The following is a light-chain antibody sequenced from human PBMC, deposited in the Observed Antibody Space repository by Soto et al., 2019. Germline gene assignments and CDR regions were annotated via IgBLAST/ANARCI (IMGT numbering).Light chain of an antibody. CDR1: QSIKNNF. Sequence: EIVLTQSPGTLSLSPGERATLSCRASQSIKNNFLAWYQQKPGQAPRLLIFGASSRSSGIPDRFSGSGSGTDFTLTISRLEPEDFAVYYCQQYSTSPTFGEGTRLEI. CDR3: QQYSTSPT. CDR2: GAS. J-gene: IGKJ5*01. V-gene: IGKV3-20*01.